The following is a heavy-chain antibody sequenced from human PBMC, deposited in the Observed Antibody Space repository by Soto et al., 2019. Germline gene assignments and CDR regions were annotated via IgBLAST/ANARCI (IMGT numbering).Heavy chain of an antibody. V-gene: IGHV5-10-1*01. Sequence: TGESLKISCKGSGYSFAGYWITWVRQKPGKGLEWMGRIDPSDSHTYYSPSFRGHVTISVTKSITTVFLQWSSLRASDTAMYYCARQIYDSDTGPNFQYYFDSWGQGTPVTVSS. D-gene: IGHD3-22*01. J-gene: IGHJ4*02. CDR1: GYSFAGYW. CDR3: ARQIYDSDTGPNFQYYFDS. CDR2: IDPSDSHT.